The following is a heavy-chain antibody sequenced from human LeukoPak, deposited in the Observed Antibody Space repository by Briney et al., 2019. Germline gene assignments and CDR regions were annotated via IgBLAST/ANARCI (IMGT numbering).Heavy chain of an antibody. J-gene: IGHJ3*02. Sequence: SVKVSCKASGGTFSSYAISWVRQAPGQGLEWMGGIIPIFGTANYAQKFQGRVTITADKSTSTAYMELSSLRSEDTAVYYCARDYYDSSGYPHDAFDIWGQGTMVTVSS. CDR1: GGTFSSYA. CDR2: IIPIFGTA. CDR3: ARDYYDSSGYPHDAFDI. D-gene: IGHD3-22*01. V-gene: IGHV1-69*06.